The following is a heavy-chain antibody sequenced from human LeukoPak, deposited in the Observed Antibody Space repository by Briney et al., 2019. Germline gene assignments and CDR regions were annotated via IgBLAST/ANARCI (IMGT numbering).Heavy chain of an antibody. CDR3: ARGRDGYNYDH. CDR2: MSYSGST. CDR1: GGSITNY. Sequence: SETLSLTCTVSGGSITNYWSWIRQPPGKGLEWIGYMSYSGSTNYNPSLNSPVSISVDMSKNQFSLKLSSVTAADTAVYYCARGRDGYNYDHWGQGTLVTVSS. V-gene: IGHV4-59*01. D-gene: IGHD5-24*01. J-gene: IGHJ4*02.